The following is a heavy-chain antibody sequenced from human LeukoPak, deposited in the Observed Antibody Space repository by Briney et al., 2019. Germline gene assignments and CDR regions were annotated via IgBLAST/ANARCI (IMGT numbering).Heavy chain of an antibody. CDR2: IYIGGST. Sequence: PSETLSLTCTVSGGSISSSSYYWNWIRQSAGKGLEWIGRIYIGGSTSYNPSLKSRVTMSVDTFKIQFSLNLTSVTAADTAMYYCARGPRMVAMNGYAFDIWGPGTTVIVSS. V-gene: IGHV4-61*02. J-gene: IGHJ3*02. D-gene: IGHD2-2*01. CDR3: ARGPRMVAMNGYAFDI. CDR1: GGSISSSSYY.